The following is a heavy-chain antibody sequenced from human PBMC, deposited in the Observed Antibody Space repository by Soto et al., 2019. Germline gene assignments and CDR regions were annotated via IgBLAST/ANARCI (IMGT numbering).Heavy chain of an antibody. D-gene: IGHD3-9*01. Sequence: GGSLRLSCAASGFTFSSYGMHWVRKAPGKGLEWVAVISYDGSNKYYADSVKGRFTISRDNSKNTLYLQMNSLRAEDTAVYYCAKDTDSQVPLRYFDWSPVVDYWGQGTLVTVSS. CDR2: ISYDGSNK. CDR3: AKDTDSQVPLRYFDWSPVVDY. CDR1: GFTFSSYG. V-gene: IGHV3-30*18. J-gene: IGHJ4*02.